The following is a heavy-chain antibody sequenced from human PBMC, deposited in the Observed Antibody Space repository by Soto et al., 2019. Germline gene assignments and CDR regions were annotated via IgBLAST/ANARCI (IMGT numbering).Heavy chain of an antibody. D-gene: IGHD1-7*01. CDR1: GYTFTHYY. Sequence: QVQLVQSGAEVKKPGASVSVSCKASGYTFTHYYIHWVRRAPGQGLEWMGLINPKTGDTNYAQKFRDRVSMTRDTSTSTASMRLSSLRSDDTAVYYCARVPGHKNSRGDYWGQGTPVTVSA. CDR2: INPKTGDT. CDR3: ARVPGHKNSRGDY. J-gene: IGHJ4*02. V-gene: IGHV1-2*02.